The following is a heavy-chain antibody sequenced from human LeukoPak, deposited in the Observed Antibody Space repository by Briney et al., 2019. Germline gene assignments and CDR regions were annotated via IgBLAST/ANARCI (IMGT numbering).Heavy chain of an antibody. CDR2: ISGSGRDT. CDR3: ASRQWDLLDY. Sequence: GGSLRLSCAASGFTVRNNYMSWDRQPPGKGLEWVSAISGSGRDTYYADSVKGRFTISRDNSKNTLFLQMNNLRAEDTAVYYCASRQWDLLDYWGQGTLVTVSS. CDR1: GFTVRNNY. J-gene: IGHJ4*02. D-gene: IGHD1-26*01. V-gene: IGHV3-23*01.